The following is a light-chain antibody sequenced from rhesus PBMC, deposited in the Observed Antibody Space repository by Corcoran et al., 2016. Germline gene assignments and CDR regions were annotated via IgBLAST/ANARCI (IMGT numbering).Light chain of an antibody. CDR1: QDISNA. CDR3: QQGYSTPYS. J-gene: IGKJ2*01. CDR2: ASD. Sequence: DIQMSQSPSSLSASVGDKVTITCRASQDISNALAWYQQKPGKDPKVLIYASDSLDSGVPSRFSGSRYGTDFTLTISNLQPEDFATYYCQQGYSTPYSLGQGTKLEIK. V-gene: IGKV1-33*02.